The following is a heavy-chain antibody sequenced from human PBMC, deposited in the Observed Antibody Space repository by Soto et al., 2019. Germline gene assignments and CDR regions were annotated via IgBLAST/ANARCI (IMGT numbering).Heavy chain of an antibody. V-gene: IGHV4-39*07. D-gene: IGHD6-6*01. CDR1: GGSIRSSSYY. Sequence: PSETLSLTCTVSGGSIRSSSYYWGWIRQPPGKGLEWIGSIYYSGSTYYNPSLKSRVTISVDTSKNQFSLKLSSVTAEDTAVYYCAKLAPGTIAAPRYYFDYWGQGTLVTVSS. CDR2: IYYSGST. CDR3: AKLAPGTIAAPRYYFDY. J-gene: IGHJ4*02.